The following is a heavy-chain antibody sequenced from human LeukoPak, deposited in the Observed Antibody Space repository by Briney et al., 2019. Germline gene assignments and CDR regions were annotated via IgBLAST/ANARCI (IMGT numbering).Heavy chain of an antibody. CDR1: GFNFNNYS. CDR2: ISSGSTYI. Sequence: GGSLRLSCATSGFNFNNYSMNWVRQAPGEGLEWVSSISSGSTYIYYADSVKGRFTISRDNVENSLSLQMNSLKAEDTAVYYCTRGGYGDYRADYWGLGTLVTVSS. CDR3: TRGGYGDYRADY. J-gene: IGHJ4*02. D-gene: IGHD4-17*01. V-gene: IGHV3-21*01.